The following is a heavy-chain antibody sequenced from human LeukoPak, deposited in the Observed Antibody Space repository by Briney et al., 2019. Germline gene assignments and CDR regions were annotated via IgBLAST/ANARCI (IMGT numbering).Heavy chain of an antibody. J-gene: IGHJ3*02. CDR2: MYYSGSR. D-gene: IGHD3-22*01. CDR3: ARPYDSSGSRGDAFDI. CDR1: GGSISRSSYY. V-gene: IGHV4-39*01. Sequence: SETLSLTCTVSGGSISRSSYYWGWIRQPPGKGLEWIGSMYYSGSRHYNPSLKSRVTISVDTSKNQFSLKLSSVTTADTAIYYCARPYDSSGSRGDAFDIWGQGTMVSVTS.